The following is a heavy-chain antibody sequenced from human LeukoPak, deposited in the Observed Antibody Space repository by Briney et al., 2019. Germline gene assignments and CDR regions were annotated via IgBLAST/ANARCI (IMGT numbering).Heavy chain of an antibody. CDR3: AREPGIAVAGSDAFDI. Sequence: VASVKVSCKASGYTFTGYYMHWVRQAPGQGLEWMGWINPNSGGTNYAQKFQGRVTMTRDTSISTAYMELSRLRSDDTAVYYCAREPGIAVAGSDAFDIWGQGTMVTVSS. V-gene: IGHV1-2*02. CDR1: GYTFTGYY. D-gene: IGHD6-19*01. CDR2: INPNSGGT. J-gene: IGHJ3*02.